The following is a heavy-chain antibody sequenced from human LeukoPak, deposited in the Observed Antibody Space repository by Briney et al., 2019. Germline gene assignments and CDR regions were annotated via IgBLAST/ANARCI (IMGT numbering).Heavy chain of an antibody. V-gene: IGHV1-46*01. Sequence: ASVKVSCKASGYTFTNYYMHWVRQAPGQGLEWMAIINPIGGSTTYAQNFQGRVTMTRDMSTSTVYMELSSLRSDDTAVYYCARGRHYYDSSDYYYEGDAFDIWGQGTMVTVSS. CDR3: ARGRHYYDSSDYYYEGDAFDI. CDR2: INPIGGST. CDR1: GYTFTNYY. D-gene: IGHD3-22*01. J-gene: IGHJ3*02.